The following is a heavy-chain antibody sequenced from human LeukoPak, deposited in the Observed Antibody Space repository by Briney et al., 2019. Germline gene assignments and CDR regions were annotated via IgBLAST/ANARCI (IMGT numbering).Heavy chain of an antibody. V-gene: IGHV1-18*01. Sequence: ASVKVSCKASGYTFTSYGISWVRQAPGQGLEWMGWISAYNGNTNYAQKLQGRVTMTTDTSTSTAYMELSSLRSEDTAVYYCASCWTGTTNYYYYMDVWGKGTTVTVSS. J-gene: IGHJ6*03. D-gene: IGHD1-1*01. CDR2: ISAYNGNT. CDR3: ASCWTGTTNYYYYMDV. CDR1: GYTFTSYG.